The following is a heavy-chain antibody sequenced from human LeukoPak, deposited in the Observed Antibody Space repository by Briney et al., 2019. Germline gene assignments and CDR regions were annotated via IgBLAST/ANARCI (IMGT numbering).Heavy chain of an antibody. Sequence: PSETLSLTCSVAGGSISRSSYYWGWIRQPPGKGLEWIGNIHYSGKTYYNPSLKSRVTISIDTSKNQFSLKLSSVTAADTAVYYCARAHNWNRGWFDPWGQGTLVTVSS. J-gene: IGHJ5*02. CDR1: GGSISRSSYY. V-gene: IGHV4-39*07. CDR3: ARAHNWNRGWFDP. D-gene: IGHD1-20*01. CDR2: IHYSGKT.